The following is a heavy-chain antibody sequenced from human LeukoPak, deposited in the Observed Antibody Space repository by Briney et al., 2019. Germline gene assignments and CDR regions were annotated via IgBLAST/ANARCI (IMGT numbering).Heavy chain of an antibody. Sequence: SVKVSCKASGYTFTGYYMHWVRQAPGQGLEWMGWINPNSGGTNYAQKFQGRVTMTRDTSISTAYMELSRLRSDDTAVYYCARVESIAAAGYFDYWGQGTLVTVSS. D-gene: IGHD6-13*01. CDR2: INPNSGGT. J-gene: IGHJ4*02. CDR1: GYTFTGYY. V-gene: IGHV1-2*02. CDR3: ARVESIAAAGYFDY.